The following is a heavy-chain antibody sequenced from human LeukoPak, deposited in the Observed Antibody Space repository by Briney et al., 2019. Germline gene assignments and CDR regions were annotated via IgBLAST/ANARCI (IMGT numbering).Heavy chain of an antibody. Sequence: SETLSLTCTISGGSITTYYWSWIRQPAGKGLEWIGNVYYSGSTTYNPSLKTRVTISADTSKNQFSLRLTSVTAADTAVYYCAADRQEGGSGSYWFDPWGQGTLVTVSS. CDR3: AADRQEGGSGSYWFDP. CDR1: GGSITTYY. D-gene: IGHD3-10*01. CDR2: VYYSGST. V-gene: IGHV4-59*01. J-gene: IGHJ5*02.